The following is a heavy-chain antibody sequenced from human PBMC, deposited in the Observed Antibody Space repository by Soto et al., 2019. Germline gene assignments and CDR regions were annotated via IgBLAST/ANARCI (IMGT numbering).Heavy chain of an antibody. CDR2: IYYSGST. D-gene: IGHD4-17*01. V-gene: IGHV4-30-4*01. Sequence: QVQLQESGPGLVKPSQTLSLTCTVSGGSISSGDYYWSWIRQPPGKGLEWIGYIYYSGSTYYNPSLKSRLTISLDTSNNPFSLKLSSVTAADTAIYYCARTTMTTQRNFDYWGQGTLVTVSS. CDR1: GGSISSGDYY. J-gene: IGHJ4*02. CDR3: ARTTMTTQRNFDY.